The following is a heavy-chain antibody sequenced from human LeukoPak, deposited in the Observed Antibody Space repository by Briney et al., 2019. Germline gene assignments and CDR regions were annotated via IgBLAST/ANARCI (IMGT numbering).Heavy chain of an antibody. CDR3: ARDQAYSFDY. Sequence: GGSLRLSCAASGFTFSAYSMNWVRQAPEKGLEWVSYIGSSSSPIYYADSVKGRFTISRDNAKNSLYLQMDSLRAEDTAVYYCARDQAYSFDYWGQGTLVTVSS. V-gene: IGHV3-48*01. D-gene: IGHD4-11*01. CDR2: IGSSSSPI. CDR1: GFTFSAYS. J-gene: IGHJ4*02.